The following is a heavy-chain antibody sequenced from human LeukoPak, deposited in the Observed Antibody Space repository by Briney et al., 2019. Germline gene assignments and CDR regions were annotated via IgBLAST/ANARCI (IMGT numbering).Heavy chain of an antibody. D-gene: IGHD6-13*01. V-gene: IGHV4-34*01. J-gene: IGHJ4*02. CDR1: GGSFSGYY. CDR2: INHSGST. CDR3: ARRPGYSSSWYRLRLDY. Sequence: SETLSLTCAVYGGSFSGYYWSWIRQPPGKRLEWIGEINHSGSTNYNPSLKSRVTISVDTSKNQFSLKLSSVTAADTAVYYCARRPGYSSSWYRLRLDYWGQGTLVTVSS.